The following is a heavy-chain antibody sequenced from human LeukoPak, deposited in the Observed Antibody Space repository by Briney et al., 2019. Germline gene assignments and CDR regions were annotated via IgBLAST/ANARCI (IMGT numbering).Heavy chain of an antibody. J-gene: IGHJ4*02. Sequence: GGSLRLSCAASGFTFSSYAMPWVRQAPGKGLEWVAVISYDGSNKYYADSVKGRFTISRDNSKNTLYLQMNSLRAEDTAVYYCARDQLRFLEWSWDYWGQGTLVTVSS. CDR3: ARDQLRFLEWSWDY. CDR1: GFTFSSYA. CDR2: ISYDGSNK. V-gene: IGHV3-30*04. D-gene: IGHD3-3*01.